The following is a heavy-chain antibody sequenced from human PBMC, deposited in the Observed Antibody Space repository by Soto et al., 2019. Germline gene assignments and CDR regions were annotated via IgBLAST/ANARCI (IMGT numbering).Heavy chain of an antibody. J-gene: IGHJ6*02. CDR2: FDPEDGET. Sequence: SVTVSCEVSGYTLTELSMHWVRQAPGKGVEWMGGFDPEDGETIYAQKFQGRVTMTEDTSTDTAYMELSSLRSEDTAVYYCAISGGSYSWGHYYYYGMDVWGQGTTVTVSS. CDR3: AISGGSYSWGHYYYYGMDV. V-gene: IGHV1-24*01. CDR1: GYTLTELS. D-gene: IGHD1-26*01.